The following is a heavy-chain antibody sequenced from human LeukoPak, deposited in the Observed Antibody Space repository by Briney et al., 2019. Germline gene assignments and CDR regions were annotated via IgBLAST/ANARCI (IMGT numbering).Heavy chain of an antibody. CDR3: ARGGAPVVPAAMDFDY. D-gene: IGHD2-2*01. CDR2: ISSSSYI. CDR1: GFTFSSYR. J-gene: IGHJ4*02. Sequence: GGSLRLSCAASGFTFSSYRMNWIRQAPGKGLEWVSSISSSSYIYYADSVKGRFTISRDNAKNSLYLQMNSLRAEDTAVYYCARGGAPVVPAAMDFDYWGQGTLVTVSS. V-gene: IGHV3-21*01.